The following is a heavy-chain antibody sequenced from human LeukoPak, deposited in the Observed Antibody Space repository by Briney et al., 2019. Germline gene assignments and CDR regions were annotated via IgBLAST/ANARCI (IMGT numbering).Heavy chain of an antibody. CDR2: IRYDANEK. CDR3: AQERDGRGYFEY. CDR1: GLTFSSSA. V-gene: IGHV3-30*02. Sequence: PGGSLRLSCATSGLTFSSSAMHWVRQAPGKGLEWVTFIRYDANEKYYAASVKGRFTVSRDNSKNTLYLQMNSLTVEDTAVYYCAQERDGRGYFEYWGQGTPVTVSS. D-gene: IGHD2-15*01. J-gene: IGHJ4*02.